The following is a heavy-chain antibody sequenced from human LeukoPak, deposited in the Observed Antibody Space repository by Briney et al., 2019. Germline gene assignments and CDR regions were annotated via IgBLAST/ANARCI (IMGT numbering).Heavy chain of an antibody. V-gene: IGHV3-48*03. CDR3: ARDTALAPFDY. CDR1: GFTFSSYE. CDR2: ISSSGSTI. Sequence: PGGSLRLSRAASGFTFSSYEMNWVRQAPGKGLEWVSYISSSGSTIYYADSVKGRFTISRDNAKNSLYLQMNSLRAEDTAVYYCARDTALAPFDYWGQGTLVTVSS. J-gene: IGHJ4*02.